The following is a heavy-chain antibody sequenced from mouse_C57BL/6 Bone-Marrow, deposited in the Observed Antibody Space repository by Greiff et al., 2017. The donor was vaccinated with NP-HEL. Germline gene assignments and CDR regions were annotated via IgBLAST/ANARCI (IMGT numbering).Heavy chain of an antibody. Sequence: EVKLMESGGDLVKPGGSLKLSCAASGFTFSSYGMSWVRQTPDKRLEWVATISSGGSYTYYPDSVKGRFTISRDNAKNTLYLQMSSLQSKDTAMYYCTRRAYSAWFSYWGQGTLVPVSA. CDR1: GFTFSSYG. J-gene: IGHJ3*01. CDR3: TRRAYSAWFSY. V-gene: IGHV5-6*02. D-gene: IGHD6-5*01. CDR2: ISSGGSYT.